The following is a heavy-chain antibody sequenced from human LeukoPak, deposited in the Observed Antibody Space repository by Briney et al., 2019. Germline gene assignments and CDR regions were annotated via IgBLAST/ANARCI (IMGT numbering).Heavy chain of an antibody. CDR2: ISWNSGSI. D-gene: IGHD2-8*01. Sequence: GGSLRLSCAASGFTFSDYYMSWIRQAPGKGLEWVSGISWNSGSIGYADSVKGRFTISRDNAKDSLYLQMNSLRAEDTALYYCAKGGHALDYWGQGTLVTVSS. J-gene: IGHJ4*02. CDR3: AKGGHALDY. CDR1: GFTFSDYY. V-gene: IGHV3-9*01.